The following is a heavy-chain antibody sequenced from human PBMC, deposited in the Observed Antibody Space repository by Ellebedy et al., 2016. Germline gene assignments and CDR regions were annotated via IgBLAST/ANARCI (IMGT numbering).Heavy chain of an antibody. D-gene: IGHD2-15*01. J-gene: IGHJ3*02. Sequence: SETLSLXXAVYGGSFSDYYWSWIRQPPGKGLEWIGEINHSGSTNYNPSLKSRVTISVDTSKNQFSLKLSSVTAADTAVYYCAREGYCSGGSCYNAFDIWGQGTMVTVSS. V-gene: IGHV4-34*01. CDR2: INHSGST. CDR3: AREGYCSGGSCYNAFDI. CDR1: GGSFSDYY.